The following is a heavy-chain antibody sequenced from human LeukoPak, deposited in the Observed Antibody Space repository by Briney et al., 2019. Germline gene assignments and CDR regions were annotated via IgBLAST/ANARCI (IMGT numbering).Heavy chain of an antibody. V-gene: IGHV1-2*02. D-gene: IGHD3-22*01. CDR2: INPNSGGT. CDR1: GYTFTGYY. CDR3: ARAGVWDYSDSSGYHNAAFDI. J-gene: IGHJ3*02. Sequence: ASVKVSCKASGYTFTGYYMHWVRQAPGQGLEWMGWINPNSGGTNYAQKFQGRVTMTRDTSISTAYVDLSRLRSDDTAVYYCARAGVWDYSDSSGYHNAAFDIWGQGTMVTVSS.